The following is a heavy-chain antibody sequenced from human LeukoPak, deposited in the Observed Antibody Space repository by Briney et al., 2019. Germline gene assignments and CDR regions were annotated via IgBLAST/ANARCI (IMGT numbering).Heavy chain of an antibody. CDR2: ISAGADVI. V-gene: IGHV3-23*01. D-gene: IGHD3/OR15-3a*01. CDR3: ARGFGNFWTDY. J-gene: IGHJ4*02. CDR1: GFSFRDYP. Sequence: GGSLRLSCEAAGFSFRDYPMGWVRRASGKRLEWVSGISAGADVIFYADPVKGRFTISRDNSKNTLYLQMNSLRSEDTAVYYCARGFGNFWTDYWGQGTLVTVSS.